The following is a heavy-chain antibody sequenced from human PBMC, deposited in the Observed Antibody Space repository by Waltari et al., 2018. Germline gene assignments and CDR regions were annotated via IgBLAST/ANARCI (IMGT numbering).Heavy chain of an antibody. CDR1: GFTFSSFG. Sequence: QVQLVESGGGVVQPGGSLRLSCAASGFTFSSFGMHWVRQAPGKGLGWVAFIRDDGSKKYYADSVKGRFTISRDNFNNTLYLHMNSLRAEDTAVYYCAKKYREYSGYDPPYLDYWGQGTLVTVSS. CDR2: IRDDGSKK. J-gene: IGHJ4*02. V-gene: IGHV3-30*02. D-gene: IGHD5-12*01. CDR3: AKKYREYSGYDPPYLDY.